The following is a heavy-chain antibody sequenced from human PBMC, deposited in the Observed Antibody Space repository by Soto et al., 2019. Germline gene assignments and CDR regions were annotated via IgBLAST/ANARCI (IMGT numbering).Heavy chain of an antibody. CDR3: ARAPTGGVLDY. J-gene: IGHJ4*02. CDR1: GFTFGDYA. Sequence: PGGSLRLSCTASGFTFGDYAMSWVRQAPGKGLEWVANIHGDGGKIYYVDSVKGRFTISRDNAKRSLYLQMKSLRAEDTAVYYCARAPTGGVLDYWGQGTLVTSPQ. D-gene: IGHD2-8*02. CDR2: IHGDGGKI. V-gene: IGHV3-7*01.